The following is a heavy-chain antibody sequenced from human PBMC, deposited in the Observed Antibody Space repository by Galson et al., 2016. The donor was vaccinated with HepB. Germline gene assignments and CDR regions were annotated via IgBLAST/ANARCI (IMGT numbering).Heavy chain of an antibody. CDR1: GFTFSTYA. J-gene: IGHJ5*02. CDR2: ISGSGRST. V-gene: IGHV3-23*01. D-gene: IGHD2-15*01. Sequence: SLRLSCAASGFTFSTYAMSWVRQAPGKGLEWVSLISGSGRSTFYADSVKGRFTISRDNSKNTLYLQMNSLRAEDTAVYYCAKRYCSGGIFYHVDPWGQGTLVTVS. CDR3: AKRYCSGGIFYHVDP.